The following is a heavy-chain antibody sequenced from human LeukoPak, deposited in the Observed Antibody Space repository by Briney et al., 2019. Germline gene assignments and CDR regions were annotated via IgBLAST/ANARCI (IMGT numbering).Heavy chain of an antibody. Sequence: ASVKVSCKASGFTFTSSAVQWVRQARGQRLEWIGWIVVGSGNTNYAQKFQERVAITRDMSTSTAYMELSSLRSEDTAVYYCAAVLWKFPFDYWGQGTLVTVSS. CDR1: GFTFTSSA. V-gene: IGHV1-58*01. J-gene: IGHJ4*02. D-gene: IGHD2/OR15-2a*01. CDR3: AAVLWKFPFDY. CDR2: IVVGSGNT.